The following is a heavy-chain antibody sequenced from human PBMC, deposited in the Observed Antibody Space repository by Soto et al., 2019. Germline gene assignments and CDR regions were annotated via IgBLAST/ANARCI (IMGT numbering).Heavy chain of an antibody. Sequence: QVQLQESGPGLVRSSETLFLTCTVSSDSISSYYWIWIRQSPGQGPAWIGYTDYSGKTNYNPSLNGRGTISGDRSKNQFSARLRPVTAAVTSVYYGARVVVHPLYYLDYLGKGTLVTVSS. CDR1: SDSISSYY. CDR2: TDYSGKT. J-gene: IGHJ4*02. V-gene: IGHV4-59*08. CDR3: ARVVVHPLYYLDY. D-gene: IGHD3-22*01.